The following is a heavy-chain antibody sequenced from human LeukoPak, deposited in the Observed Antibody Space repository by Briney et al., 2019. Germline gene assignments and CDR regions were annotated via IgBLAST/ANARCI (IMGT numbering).Heavy chain of an antibody. V-gene: IGHV1-2*02. CDR3: ATEVTD. CDR2: INPNSGGT. CDR1: VYTFSGYY. D-gene: IGHD5-18*01. J-gene: IGHJ4*02. Sequence: GASVNLSCKSSVYTFSGYYMHWVRQAPGQGLEWMGWINPNSGGTKCAQKFQGRVTMTRDTSISTAYMELSRLRSDDTAVYYCATEVTDWGQGTLVTVSS.